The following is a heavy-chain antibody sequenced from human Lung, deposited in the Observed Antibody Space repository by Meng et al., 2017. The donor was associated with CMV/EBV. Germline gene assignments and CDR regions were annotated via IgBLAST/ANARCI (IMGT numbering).Heavy chain of an antibody. V-gene: IGHV3-30*02. CDR2: IRFDGSNK. Sequence: GESXKISCAASGFTFSNSDMHWVRQAPGKGLEWVAFIRFDGSNKLYPDSVKGRFTISRDNSKNTLYLQMNSLRAEDTAVYYCAKDRFIVLVPASQGMDVWGQGTTVPVSS. CDR1: GFTFSNSD. D-gene: IGHD2-2*01. CDR3: AKDRFIVLVPASQGMDV. J-gene: IGHJ6*02.